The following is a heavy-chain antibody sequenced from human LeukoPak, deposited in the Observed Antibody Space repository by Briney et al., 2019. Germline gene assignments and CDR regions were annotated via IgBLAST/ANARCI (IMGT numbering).Heavy chain of an antibody. CDR2: ISGHDGDT. Sequence: ASVKVSCKTSSYTFSTYGISWVRQAPGQGLEWMGWISGHDGDTNYAQKFQGRVTMTTETSTSTAYMELKSLISDDTAVYYCARDYGDYDLDYWGQGTLVTVSS. CDR3: ARDYGDYDLDY. CDR1: SYTFSTYG. J-gene: IGHJ4*02. D-gene: IGHD4-17*01. V-gene: IGHV1-18*01.